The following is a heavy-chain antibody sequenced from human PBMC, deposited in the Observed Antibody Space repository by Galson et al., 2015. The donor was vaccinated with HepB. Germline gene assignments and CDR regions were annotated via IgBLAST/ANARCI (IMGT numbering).Heavy chain of an antibody. CDR2: ITSDGSST. Sequence: SLRLSCAASGFTFSSYWMHWVRQAPGKGLVWVSRITSDGSSTSYPDSVKGRFTISRDNAKSTLYLQMNSLRAEDTAVYYCARGAGLSSGWYLAPYSYYWYFELWGRGTLVTVSS. D-gene: IGHD6-19*01. CDR3: ARGAGLSSGWYLAPYSYYWYFEL. CDR1: GFTFSSYW. J-gene: IGHJ2*01. V-gene: IGHV3-74*01.